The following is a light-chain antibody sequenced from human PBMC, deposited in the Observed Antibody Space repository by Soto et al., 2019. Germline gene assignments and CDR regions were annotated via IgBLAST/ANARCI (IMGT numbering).Light chain of an antibody. CDR1: QSVSSSY. V-gene: IGKV3-20*01. CDR3: HQYESSPT. Sequence: DIVLTQSPDTLSLSAGERATLSCRASQSVSSSYLAWYQQKPGQTPTVLIYGASSRATGIPDRFSGSGSGTDFTLTISRLEPEDFAVYYCHQYESSPTFGQGTKVE. CDR2: GAS. J-gene: IGKJ1*01.